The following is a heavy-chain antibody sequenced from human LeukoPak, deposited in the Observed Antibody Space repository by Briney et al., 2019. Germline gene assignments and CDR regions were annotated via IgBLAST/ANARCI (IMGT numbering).Heavy chain of an antibody. D-gene: IGHD2-2*01. Sequence: GGSLRLSCAASGFTFSSYNMNWVRQAPGKGLEWVSSISSSSNYIYYADSVKGRFTISRDNAKNSLYLQMNSLRAEDTAVYYCATYSSSNGREFQYWGQGTLVTVSS. CDR1: GFTFSSYN. V-gene: IGHV3-21*01. CDR3: ATYSSSNGREFQY. J-gene: IGHJ1*01. CDR2: ISSSSNYI.